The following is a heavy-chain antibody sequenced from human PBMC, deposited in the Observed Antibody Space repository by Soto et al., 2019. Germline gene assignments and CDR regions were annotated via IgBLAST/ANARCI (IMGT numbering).Heavy chain of an antibody. Sequence: ASVKVSRKASGYTFPSYDINWVRQATGQGLEWMGSMNPNSGNTGYAQKFQGRVTMTRNTSICTAYLELSSLRSEDTAVYYCARKGTMRVVVTGMDVWGPGTTVTVSS. V-gene: IGHV1-8*02. CDR2: MNPNSGNT. J-gene: IGHJ6*02. D-gene: IGHD3-22*01. CDR1: GYTFPSYD. CDR3: ARKGTMRVVVTGMDV.